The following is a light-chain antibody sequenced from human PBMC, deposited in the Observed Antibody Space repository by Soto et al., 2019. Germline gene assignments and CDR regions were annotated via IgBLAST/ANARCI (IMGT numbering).Light chain of an antibody. CDR1: QSVSSSF. Sequence: EIVLTQSPGTLSLSPGERATLSCRASQSVSSSFLAWYQQKAGQAPRLLIYGASSRATGIQDRFSGSGSGTDFTLTISRLEPEDFAVYYCQQYDRSPWTFGQGTKVEIK. V-gene: IGKV3-20*01. CDR3: QQYDRSPWT. CDR2: GAS. J-gene: IGKJ1*01.